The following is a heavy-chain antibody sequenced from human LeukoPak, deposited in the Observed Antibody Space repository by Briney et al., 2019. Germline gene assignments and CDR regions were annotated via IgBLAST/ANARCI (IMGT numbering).Heavy chain of an antibody. Sequence: GGSLRLSCAASGFTFSSYSMNWVRQAPGKGLEWVSYISSSSSTIYYADSVKGRFTISRDNAKNSLYLQMNSLRAEDTAVYYCARESAAAGTSFDYWGQGTLVTVSS. CDR3: ARESAAAGTSFDY. V-gene: IGHV3-48*01. J-gene: IGHJ4*02. D-gene: IGHD6-13*01. CDR2: ISSSSSTI. CDR1: GFTFSSYS.